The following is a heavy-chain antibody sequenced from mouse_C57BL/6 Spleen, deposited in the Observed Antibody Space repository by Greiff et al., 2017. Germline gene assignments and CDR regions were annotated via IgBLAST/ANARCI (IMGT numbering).Heavy chain of an antibody. D-gene: IGHD2-4*01. CDR1: GYTFTDYE. J-gene: IGHJ1*03. CDR3: TRYRLRPRWWFDV. V-gene: IGHV1-15*01. Sequence: QVHVKQSGAELVRPGASVTLSCKASGYTFTDYEMHWVKQTPVHGLEWIGAIDPETGGTAYNQKFKGKAILTADKSSSTAYMELRSLTSEDSAVYYCTRYRLRPRWWFDVWGTGTTVTVSS. CDR2: IDPETGGT.